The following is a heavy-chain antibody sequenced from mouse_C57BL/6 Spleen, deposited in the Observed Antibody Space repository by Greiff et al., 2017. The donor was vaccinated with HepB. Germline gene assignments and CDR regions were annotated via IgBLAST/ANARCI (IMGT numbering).Heavy chain of an antibody. CDR3: ARYYDSYWYFDV. V-gene: IGHV1-64*01. D-gene: IGHD2-4*01. CDR1: GYTFTSYW. CDR2: IHPNSGST. J-gene: IGHJ1*03. Sequence: VQLQQPGAELVKPGASVKLSCKASGYTFTSYWMHWVKQRPGQGLEWIGMIHPNSGSTNYNEKFKSKATLTVDKSSSTAYMQLSSLTSEDSAVYYCARYYDSYWYFDVWGTGTTVTVSS.